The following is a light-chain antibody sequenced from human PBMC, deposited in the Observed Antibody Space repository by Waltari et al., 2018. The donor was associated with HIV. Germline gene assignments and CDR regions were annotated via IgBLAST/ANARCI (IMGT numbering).Light chain of an antibody. Sequence: DIVLHPSPGTLSLFPGDRATLSCRASQSVSSYFAWYQKKPGQAPRLLIYDASNRATGIPARFSGSGSGKDFTLTSSSLEPEDFAVYYCQQRSNWPPWTFGQGTKVEIK. CDR1: QSVSSY. CDR2: DAS. J-gene: IGKJ1*01. V-gene: IGKV3-11*01. CDR3: QQRSNWPPWT.